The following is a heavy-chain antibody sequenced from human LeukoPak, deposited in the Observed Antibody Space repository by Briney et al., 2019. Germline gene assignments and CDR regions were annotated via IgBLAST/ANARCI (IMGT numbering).Heavy chain of an antibody. V-gene: IGHV3-74*01. Sequence: GGSLRLSCAASGFTFSSYWMHWVRQAPGKGLVWVSRINSDGSSTSYADSVKGRFTISRDNAKNTLYLQMNSLRAEDTAVYYCAKDRQYYDILTGYYSSYWGQGTLVTVSS. CDR2: INSDGSST. CDR3: AKDRQYYDILTGYYSSY. J-gene: IGHJ4*02. D-gene: IGHD3-9*01. CDR1: GFTFSSYW.